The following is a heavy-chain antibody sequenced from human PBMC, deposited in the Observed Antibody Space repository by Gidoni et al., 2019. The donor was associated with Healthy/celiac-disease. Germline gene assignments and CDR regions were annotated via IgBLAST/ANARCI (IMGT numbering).Heavy chain of an antibody. V-gene: IGHV3-48*03. D-gene: IGHD3-22*01. CDR1: VFPFSSFE. Sequence: EVQLVESGGGLVQPGGSLRLSCSTSVFPFSSFEMPCVPQAPGKGLDWISYISSSGSIIYYADSVEGRFTISRDNANNSLYLQMSSLRAEDTAIYYCARGYYDSSGYFASREIYYFDYWGQGTLVTVSS. CDR2: ISSSGSII. CDR3: ARGYYDSSGYFASREIYYFDY. J-gene: IGHJ4*02.